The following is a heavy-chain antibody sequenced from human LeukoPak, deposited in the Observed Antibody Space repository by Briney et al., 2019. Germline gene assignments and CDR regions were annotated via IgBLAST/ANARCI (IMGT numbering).Heavy chain of an antibody. CDR1: GGSISSYY. J-gene: IGHJ6*03. D-gene: IGHD1-7*01. CDR2: IYPSGST. CDR3: ARDTYNWNYTAPYYYYMDV. Sequence: ESSETLSLTCTVSGGSISSYYWTWIRQPAGKGLEWLGRIYPSGSTNYNPSLKSRVTMSVDTSKNQFSLKLSSVTAADTAVYYCARDTYNWNYTAPYYYYMDVWGRGTTVTVSS. V-gene: IGHV4-4*07.